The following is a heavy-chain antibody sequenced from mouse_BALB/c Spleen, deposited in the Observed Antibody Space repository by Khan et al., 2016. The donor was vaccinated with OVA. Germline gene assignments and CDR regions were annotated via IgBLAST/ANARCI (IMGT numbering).Heavy chain of an antibody. CDR1: GYTLTNYG. Sequence: QIQLVQSGPELKKPGETVKISCEAPGYTLTNYGMNWVKQAPGKGLKWMGWINTYTGEATYADDFKGRFAFSLETSASTAYLQINNLKTEDTATXFCSRSNGNYWFAYWGQGTLVTVSA. V-gene: IGHV9-3-1*01. CDR3: SRSNGNYWFAY. D-gene: IGHD2-1*01. CDR2: INTYTGEA. J-gene: IGHJ3*01.